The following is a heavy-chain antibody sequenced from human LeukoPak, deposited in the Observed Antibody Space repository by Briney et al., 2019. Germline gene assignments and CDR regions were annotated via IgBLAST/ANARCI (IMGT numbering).Heavy chain of an antibody. CDR1: GFTFSSYS. Sequence: GGSLRLSCAASGFTFSSYSMNWVRQAPGKGLEWVSSISSSSSYIYYADSVKGRFTISRDNAKNSLYLQMNSLRAEDTAVYYCARGNIVVVPAAIGDAFDIWGQGTMVTVSS. V-gene: IGHV3-21*01. D-gene: IGHD2-2*02. CDR2: ISSSSSYI. CDR3: ARGNIVVVPAAIGDAFDI. J-gene: IGHJ3*02.